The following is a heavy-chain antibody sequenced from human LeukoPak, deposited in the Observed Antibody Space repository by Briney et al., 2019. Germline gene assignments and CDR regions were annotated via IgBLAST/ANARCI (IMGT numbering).Heavy chain of an antibody. D-gene: IGHD2-2*01. Sequence: PPETLSLTCTLSGGSVSSSSFYWGWIRQPPGKGLECIGTIYYSGITYYSSSLKSRVTISVDTSKNQFSLKLSSVTAADTAVYFCARSGPAAGRPDAFDIWGQGTLVTVSS. CDR1: GGSVSSSSFY. V-gene: IGHV4-39*07. CDR3: ARSGPAAGRPDAFDI. J-gene: IGHJ3*02. CDR2: IYYSGIT.